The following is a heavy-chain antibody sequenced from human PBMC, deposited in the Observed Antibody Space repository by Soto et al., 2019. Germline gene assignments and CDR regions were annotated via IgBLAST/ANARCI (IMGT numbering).Heavy chain of an antibody. CDR3: ARGWVVVPAAPGLYFDY. D-gene: IGHD2-2*01. CDR1: GGSFSGYY. CDR2: INHSGST. Sequence: SETLSLTCAVYGGSFSGYYWSWIRQPPGKGLEWIGEINHSGSTNYNPSLKSRVTISVDTSKNQFSLKLSSVTAADTAVYYCARGWVVVPAAPGLYFDYWGQGTLVTVSS. V-gene: IGHV4-34*01. J-gene: IGHJ4*02.